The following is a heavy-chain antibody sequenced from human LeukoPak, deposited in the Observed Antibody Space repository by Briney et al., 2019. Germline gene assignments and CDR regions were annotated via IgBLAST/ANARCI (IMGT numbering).Heavy chain of an antibody. J-gene: IGHJ4*02. CDR2: ISYDGSNK. D-gene: IGHD6-13*01. V-gene: IGHV3-30*18. CDR3: AKDFRSWRHSESAL. CDR1: GFTFSSYG. Sequence: PGGSLRLSCAASGFTFSSYGMHWVRQAPGKGLEWVAVISYDGSNKYYADSVKGRFTIPRDNSKNTLYLQMNSLRAEDTAVYYCAKDFRSWRHSESALWGQGTLVTVSS.